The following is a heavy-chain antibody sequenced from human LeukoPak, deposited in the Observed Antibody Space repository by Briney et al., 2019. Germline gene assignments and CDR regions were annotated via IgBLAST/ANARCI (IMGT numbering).Heavy chain of an antibody. CDR1: GGSISSYY. Sequence: PSETLSLTCTVSGGSISSYYWNWVRQPPGKGLEWIGYFSYSGNTDYNPSLRSRVTISVDTSKNQLSLKLNSVTAADTAVYYCARGSFQYYFDYWGQGTLVTVSS. CDR2: FSYSGNT. J-gene: IGHJ4*02. V-gene: IGHV4-59*01. D-gene: IGHD1-26*01. CDR3: ARGSFQYYFDY.